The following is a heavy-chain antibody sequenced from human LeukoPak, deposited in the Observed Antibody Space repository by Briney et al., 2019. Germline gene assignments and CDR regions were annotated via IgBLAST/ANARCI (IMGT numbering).Heavy chain of an antibody. Sequence: SETLSLTCTVSGGSISSSSYYWGWIRQPPGKGLEWIGSIYYSGSTYYNPSLKSRVTISVDTSKNQFSLKLSSVTAADTAVYYCARVDVGARYYYYMDVWGKGTTVTVSS. CDR1: GGSISSSSYY. J-gene: IGHJ6*03. CDR3: ARVDVGARYYYYMDV. CDR2: IYYSGST. D-gene: IGHD1-26*01. V-gene: IGHV4-39*07.